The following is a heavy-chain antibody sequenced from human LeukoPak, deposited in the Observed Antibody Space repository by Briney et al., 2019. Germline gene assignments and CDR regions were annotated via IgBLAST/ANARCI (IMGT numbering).Heavy chain of an antibody. D-gene: IGHD6-6*01. V-gene: IGHV4-34*01. CDR2: INHSGST. Sequence: PSETLSLTCAVYGGSFSGYYWSWIRQPPGKGLEWNGEINHSGSTNYNPSLKSRVTISVDTSKNQFPLKLSSVTAADTAVYYCARGVVEARPLSLGYWGQGTLVTVSS. CDR3: ARGVVEARPLSLGY. J-gene: IGHJ4*02. CDR1: GGSFSGYY.